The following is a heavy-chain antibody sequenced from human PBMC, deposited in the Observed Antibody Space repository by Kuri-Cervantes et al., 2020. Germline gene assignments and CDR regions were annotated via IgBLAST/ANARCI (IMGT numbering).Heavy chain of an antibody. Sequence: GESLKISCAASGFTFSSYGMHWVRQAPGKGLEWVAVIWYDGSNKYYADSVKGRFTISRDNSKNTLYLQMNSLRAEDTAVYYCAKDLGGYNFYWGQGTLVTVSS. J-gene: IGHJ4*02. D-gene: IGHD5-24*01. CDR2: IWYDGSNK. CDR3: AKDLGGYNFY. V-gene: IGHV3-30*02. CDR1: GFTFSSYG.